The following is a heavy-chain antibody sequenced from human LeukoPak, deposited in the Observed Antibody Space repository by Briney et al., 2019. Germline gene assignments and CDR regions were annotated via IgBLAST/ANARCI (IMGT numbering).Heavy chain of an antibody. V-gene: IGHV4-4*07. J-gene: IGHJ5*02. CDR2: TYASGST. D-gene: IGHD2-15*01. Sequence: PSETLSLTCTGSGVSISSYYWSWIRQPAGKGLEWIGRTYASGSTNYNPFLKSRVTTSVHESKTPCSLKLSSVTAADTTVYYCARDLVYCSGGSCYSNNWFDPWGQGTLVTVSS. CDR3: ARDLVYCSGGSCYSNNWFDP. CDR1: GVSISSYY.